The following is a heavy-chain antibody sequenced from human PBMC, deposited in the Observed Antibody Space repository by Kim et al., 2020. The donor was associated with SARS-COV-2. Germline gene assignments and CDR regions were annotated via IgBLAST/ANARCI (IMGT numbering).Heavy chain of an antibody. V-gene: IGHV3-30*04. J-gene: IGHJ4*01. CDR3: ATDWAAFSSGTYVFDF. D-gene: IGHD3-10*01. CDR1: GFAFSDSP. CDR2: ISSDGTQK. Sequence: GGSLRLSCATSGFAFSDSPLHWVRQSPGTGLEWVALISSDGTQKNYANSVRGRFTISRDISKRTLFLQMNSLRPEDTAVYYCATDWAAFSSGTYVFDF.